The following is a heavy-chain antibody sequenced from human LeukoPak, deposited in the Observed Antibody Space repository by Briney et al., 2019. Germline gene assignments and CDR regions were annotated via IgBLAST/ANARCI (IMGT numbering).Heavy chain of an antibody. V-gene: IGHV3-43*01. D-gene: IGHD3-10*01. CDR3: ARVGYYASGPFSYFDY. Sequence: PGGSLRLSCAASGFTFDHFMMHWVRQAPGKGLEWVSHISWDGGDISYTDSVKGRFTISRDNSQNTLYLQMNSLRAEDTAVYYCARVGYYASGPFSYFDYWGQGTLVTVSS. J-gene: IGHJ4*02. CDR2: ISWDGGDI. CDR1: GFTFDHFM.